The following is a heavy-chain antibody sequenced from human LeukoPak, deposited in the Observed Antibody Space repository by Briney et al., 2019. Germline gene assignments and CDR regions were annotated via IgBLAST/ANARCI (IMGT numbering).Heavy chain of an antibody. V-gene: IGHV3-7*03. CDR3: ASGAGYLIEH. J-gene: IGHJ4*02. CDR2: IKQDGSEK. CDR1: GFIFSGHW. Sequence: GGSLRLSCAASGFIFSGHWMKWVRQAPGKGGEGVANIKQDGSEKFHVDSVKGRFNISRDNANNSLYLQMDSLSADDTALYYCASGAGYLIEHWGQGTLVTVSS. D-gene: IGHD2-15*01.